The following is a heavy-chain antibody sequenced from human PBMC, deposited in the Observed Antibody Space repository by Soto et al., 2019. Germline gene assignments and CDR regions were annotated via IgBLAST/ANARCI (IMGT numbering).Heavy chain of an antibody. CDR2: INQAGNKK. Sequence: PGGSLRLSCVTSGLTFSNYWLSWVRQAPGKGLEWVANINQAGNKKYYVDSVKGRFTISRDNAKNSLYLQMNSLKAEDTAVYYCARDRGSGRYWGQGTLVPVSS. CDR3: ARDRGSGRY. CDR1: GLTFSNYW. V-gene: IGHV3-7*05. D-gene: IGHD2-8*02. J-gene: IGHJ4*02.